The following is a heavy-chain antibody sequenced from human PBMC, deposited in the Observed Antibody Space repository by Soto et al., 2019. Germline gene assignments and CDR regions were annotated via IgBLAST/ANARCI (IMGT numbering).Heavy chain of an antibody. D-gene: IGHD5-18*01. Sequence: EVQLVESGGGLVQPGGSLRLSCEASGFTFRNYDMHWVRQGTGKGLEWVSGISAAGDPDYADSVEGRFTISRENAQNSFFLQMNSLRVGDTAVYYCARTDSDFYGLDVCGQGTTVIGSS. CDR1: GFTFRNYD. J-gene: IGHJ6*02. CDR2: ISAAGDP. V-gene: IGHV3-13*05. CDR3: ARTDSDFYGLDV.